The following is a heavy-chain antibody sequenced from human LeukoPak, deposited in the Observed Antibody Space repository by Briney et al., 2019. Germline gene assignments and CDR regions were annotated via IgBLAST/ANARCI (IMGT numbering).Heavy chain of an antibody. J-gene: IGHJ4*02. Sequence: PSQTLSLTCAVSGGPISSGGYSWSWIRQPPGKGLEWIGYIYHSGSTYYNPSLKSRVTISVDTSKNQFSLKLSSVTAADTAVYYCARVKREGYSSGWYGSIDYWGQGTLVTVSS. CDR1: GGPISSGGYS. D-gene: IGHD6-19*01. CDR3: ARVKREGYSSGWYGSIDY. CDR2: IYHSGST. V-gene: IGHV4-30-2*01.